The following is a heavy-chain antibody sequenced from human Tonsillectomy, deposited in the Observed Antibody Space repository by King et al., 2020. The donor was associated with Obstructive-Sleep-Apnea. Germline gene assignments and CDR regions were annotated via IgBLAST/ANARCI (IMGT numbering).Heavy chain of an antibody. J-gene: IGHJ5*02. D-gene: IGHD2-2*01. CDR3: AGAKGYCSSTSCYPREFDP. CDR2: INHSGST. CDR1: GGSFSGYY. V-gene: IGHV4-34*01. Sequence: VQLQQWGAGLLKPSETLSLTCAVYGGSFSGYYWSWIRQPPGKGLEWIGEINHSGSTNYNPSLKSRVTISLDTSKNQFSLKLSSVTAADTAVYYCAGAKGYCSSTSCYPREFDPWGQGTLVTVSS.